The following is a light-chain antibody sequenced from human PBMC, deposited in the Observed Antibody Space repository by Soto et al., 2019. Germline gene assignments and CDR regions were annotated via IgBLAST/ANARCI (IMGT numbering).Light chain of an antibody. Sequence: EIVLTQSPATLSLSPGERATLSCRASQSVSSYLVWYQQKPGQAPRLLIYDASNRATSIPARFSGSGSRTDLTLTISSLEPEDFAVYYCQQRSNWPPITFGQGKRLEI. J-gene: IGKJ5*01. CDR3: QQRSNWPPIT. CDR1: QSVSSY. V-gene: IGKV3-11*01. CDR2: DAS.